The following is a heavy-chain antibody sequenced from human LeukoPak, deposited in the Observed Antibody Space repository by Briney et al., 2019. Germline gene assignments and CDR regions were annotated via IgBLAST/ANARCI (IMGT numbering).Heavy chain of an antibody. Sequence: PSETLSLTCTVSRGSIIGYYWSWVRQPPGKGLEWIGYIYFSGTTDSNPSLKSRVTISVDTSKNQFSLKLTSVTAADTAVYHCVRHRYSSTWWIDYWGQGTLVTVSS. CDR2: IYFSGTT. CDR3: VRHRYSSTWWIDY. CDR1: RGSIIGYY. D-gene: IGHD6-13*01. V-gene: IGHV4-59*08. J-gene: IGHJ4*02.